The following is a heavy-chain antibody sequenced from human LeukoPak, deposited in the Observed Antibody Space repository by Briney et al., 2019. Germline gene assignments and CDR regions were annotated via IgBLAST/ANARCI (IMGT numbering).Heavy chain of an antibody. CDR2: MYNNGTT. D-gene: IGHD5-18*01. V-gene: IGHV4-61*08. J-gene: IGHJ6*02. Sequence: PSETLSLTCTVSGGSVSSGGYYWHWLRQPPGKGLEWIGYMYNNGTTDYDPSLKSRVTISVDTSKNQFSLKLSPVTAADTAIYHCARDGYNYGNYYYAMDVWGQGTTVTVSS. CDR1: GGSVSSGGYY. CDR3: ARDGYNYGNYYYAMDV.